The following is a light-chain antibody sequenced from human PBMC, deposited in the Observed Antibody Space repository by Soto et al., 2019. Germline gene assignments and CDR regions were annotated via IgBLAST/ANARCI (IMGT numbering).Light chain of an antibody. J-gene: IGKJ1*01. CDR2: AAS. CDR3: QHYGRSWT. CDR1: ETVTGKY. V-gene: IGKV3-20*01. Sequence: EILLTQSPGTLSLSPADRATLSCRASETVTGKYLAWYQQKVGQAPRLLIFAASNRATAIPDRLIGTGSGTDFTLTITKLEPEDFAVYYCQHYGRSWTFGQGTKVDIK.